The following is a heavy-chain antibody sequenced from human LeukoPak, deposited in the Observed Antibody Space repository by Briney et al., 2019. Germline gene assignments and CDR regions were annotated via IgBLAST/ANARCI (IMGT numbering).Heavy chain of an antibody. J-gene: IGHJ4*02. Sequence: SETLSLTCAVYGGSFSGYYWSWIRQPPGKGLEWIGYIYYSGSTNYNPSLKSRVTISVDASKNQFSLKLSSVTAADTAVYYCARGLAAGELDYWGQGTLVTVSS. D-gene: IGHD3-9*01. CDR3: ARGLAAGELDY. CDR2: IYYSGST. CDR1: GGSFSGYY. V-gene: IGHV4-59*01.